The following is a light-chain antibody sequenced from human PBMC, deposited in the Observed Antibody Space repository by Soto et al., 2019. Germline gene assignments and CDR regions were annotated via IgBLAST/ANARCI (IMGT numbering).Light chain of an antibody. V-gene: IGLV2-14*03. J-gene: IGLJ1*01. Sequence: QSVLTQPASVSGSPGQSITISCTGTSSDIGDSNYVSWYQQHPGKAPKLVIYDVSNRPSGVSNRFSGSKSANTASLTIFGLQAEDEADYYCSSFRSSSTSEVFGTGTKVTVL. CDR1: SSDIGDSNY. CDR2: DVS. CDR3: SSFRSSSTSEV.